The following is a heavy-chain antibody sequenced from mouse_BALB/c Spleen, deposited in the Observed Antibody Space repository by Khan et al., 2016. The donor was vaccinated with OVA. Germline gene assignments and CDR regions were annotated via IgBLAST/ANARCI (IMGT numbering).Heavy chain of an antibody. Sequence: EVQLQQSGPELVKPGGSMKISCKASGDSFTGYTMNWMKQSHGKNLEWIGLINPYNGGTSYNQKFKGKATLTVDKSSSTAYMELLSLTSEDSAGFYCARSASYGYDVEAWFSFWGQGTLVTVAA. CDR2: INPYNGGT. J-gene: IGHJ3*01. CDR1: GDSFTGYT. D-gene: IGHD2-14*01. V-gene: IGHV1-18*01. CDR3: ARSASYGYDVEAWFSF.